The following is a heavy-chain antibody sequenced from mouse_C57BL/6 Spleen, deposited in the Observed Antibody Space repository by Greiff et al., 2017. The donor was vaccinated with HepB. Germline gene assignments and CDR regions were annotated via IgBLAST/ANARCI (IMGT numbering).Heavy chain of an antibody. J-gene: IGHJ3*01. D-gene: IGHD2-4*01. CDR2: IYPRSGNT. CDR1: GYTFTSYG. Sequence: QVHVKQSGAELARPGASVKLSCKASGYTFTSYGISWVKQRTGQGLEWIGEIYPRSGNTYYNEKFKGKATLTADKSSSTAYMELRSLTSEDSAVYFCAQEGGIYYDYDGFAYWGQGTLVTVSA. V-gene: IGHV1-81*01. CDR3: AQEGGIYYDYDGFAY.